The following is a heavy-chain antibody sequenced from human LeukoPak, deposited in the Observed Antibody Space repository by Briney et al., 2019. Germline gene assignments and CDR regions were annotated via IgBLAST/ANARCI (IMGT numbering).Heavy chain of an antibody. CDR3: ARGGAMATIDY. CDR1: GGTFSSYA. V-gene: IGHV1-69*04. J-gene: IGHJ4*02. CDR2: IIPILGIA. Sequence: GASVKVSCKASGGTFSSYAISWVRQAPGQGLEWMGRIIPILGIANYAQKLQGRVTMTTDTSTSTAYMELRSLRSDDTAVYYCARGGAMATIDYWGQGTLVTVSS. D-gene: IGHD5-24*01.